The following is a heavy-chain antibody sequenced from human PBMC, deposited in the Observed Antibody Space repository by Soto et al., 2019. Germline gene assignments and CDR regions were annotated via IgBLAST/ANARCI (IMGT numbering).Heavy chain of an antibody. V-gene: IGHV3-15*07. CDR2: IKSKTDGGTT. J-gene: IGHJ4*02. Sequence: EVQLVESGGGLVKPGGSLRLSCAAFGFTFSNAWMNWVRQAPGKGLEWVGRIKSKTDGGTTDYAAPVKGRFTISRDDSKNTLYLQMNSLKTEDTAVYYCTTGWYSSSSQYYFDYWGQGTLVTVSS. D-gene: IGHD6-13*01. CDR3: TTGWYSSSSQYYFDY. CDR1: GFTFSNAW.